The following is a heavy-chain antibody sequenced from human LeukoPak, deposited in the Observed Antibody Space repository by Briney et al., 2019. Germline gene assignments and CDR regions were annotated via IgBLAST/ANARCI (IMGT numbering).Heavy chain of an antibody. J-gene: IGHJ2*01. V-gene: IGHV4-59*08. CDR2: IYYSGST. D-gene: IGHD3-22*01. CDR1: GGSISSYY. CDR3: ARHGVLYYDSSGYYFPRWYFDL. Sequence: SETLSLTCTVSGGSISSYYWSWIRQPPGKGLEWIGYIYYSGSTNYNPSLKRRVTISVDTSKNQFSLKLSSVTAADTAVYYCARHGVLYYDSSGYYFPRWYFDLWGRGTLVTVSS.